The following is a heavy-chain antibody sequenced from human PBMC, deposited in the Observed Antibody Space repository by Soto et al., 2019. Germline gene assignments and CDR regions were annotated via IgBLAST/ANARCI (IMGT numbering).Heavy chain of an antibody. CDR1: GGTFRSYA. CDR3: ARDRAPYYYGSGIPARYYSYGMDV. Sequence: SGKVSCNASGGTFRSYAISWVRQAPGPGREWRGGSIPSFGTGHYGQKVQGRVTITADESTSTAYMELSSLRSEDTAVYYCARDRAPYYYGSGIPARYYSYGMDVWGQGTTVTVSS. J-gene: IGHJ6*02. D-gene: IGHD3-10*01. CDR2: SIPSFGTG. V-gene: IGHV1-69*13.